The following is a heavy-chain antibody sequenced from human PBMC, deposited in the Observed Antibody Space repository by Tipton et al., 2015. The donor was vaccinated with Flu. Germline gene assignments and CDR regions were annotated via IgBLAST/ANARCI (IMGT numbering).Heavy chain of an antibody. V-gene: IGHV4-38-2*02. CDR2: IFHTGST. Sequence: TLSLTCTVSGRYISSGDYWGWIRQSPVKGLEWIGNIFHTGSTYHNPSLKGRVALSVDRSKNQFSLRLRSVTAADTAVYYCARDQGFGGGLAYDYYVLDVWGQGTTVTVSS. D-gene: IGHD3-10*01. CDR1: GRYISSGDY. J-gene: IGHJ6*02. CDR3: ARDQGFGGGLAYDYYVLDV.